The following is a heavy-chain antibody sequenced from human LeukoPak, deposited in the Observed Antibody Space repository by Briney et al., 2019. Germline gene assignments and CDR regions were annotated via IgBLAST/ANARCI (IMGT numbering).Heavy chain of an antibody. CDR2: IYYTGGT. Sequence: SETLSLTCSVSGGSISSSSYYWGWIRQPPGKGLEWVGSIYYTGGTYYNPSLKSRVTISVDTSKNQLSLKLSSVTAADTAVYYCANDSSSWIDAFDIWGQGTMVTVSS. CDR3: ANDSSSWIDAFDI. J-gene: IGHJ3*02. D-gene: IGHD6-13*01. CDR1: GGSISSSSYY. V-gene: IGHV4-39*07.